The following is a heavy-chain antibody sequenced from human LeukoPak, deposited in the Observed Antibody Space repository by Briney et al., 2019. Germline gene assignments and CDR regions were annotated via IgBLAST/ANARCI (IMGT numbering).Heavy chain of an antibody. Sequence: GGSLRLSCAASGFTFSSYWMSWFRQAPGKGLKWVANIKQDGSEKYYVDSVKGRFTISRDNAKNSLYLQMNSLRAEDTAVYYCARVVGTSSARRAFDIWGQGTMVTVSS. CDR3: ARVVGTSSARRAFDI. CDR2: IKQDGSEK. J-gene: IGHJ3*02. CDR1: GFTFSSYW. D-gene: IGHD3-22*01. V-gene: IGHV3-7*01.